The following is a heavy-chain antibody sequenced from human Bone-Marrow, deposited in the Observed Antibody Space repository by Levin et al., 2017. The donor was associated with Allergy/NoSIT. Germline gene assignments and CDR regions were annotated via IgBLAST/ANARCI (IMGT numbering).Heavy chain of an antibody. CDR2: IYHSGST. CDR1: GGSISSSNW. V-gene: IGHV4-4*02. CDR3: ARKGWRQLVYDY. J-gene: IGHJ4*02. D-gene: IGHD6-13*01. Sequence: GSLRLSCAVSGGSISSSNWWSWVRQPPGKGLEWIGEIYHSGSTNYNPSLKSRVTISVDKSKNQFSLKLSSVTAADTAVYYCARKGWRQLVYDYWGQGTLVTVSS.